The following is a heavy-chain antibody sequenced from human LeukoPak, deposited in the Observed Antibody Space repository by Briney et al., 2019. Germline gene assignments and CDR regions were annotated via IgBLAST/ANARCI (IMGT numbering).Heavy chain of an antibody. D-gene: IGHD5-18*01. Sequence: PSETLSLTCTVSGGSISSSSYSWSWIRQPPGKGLEWIGYIYHSGSTYYNPSLKSRVTISVDRSKNQFSLKLSSVTAADTAVYYCAREGGYSYGSFDYWGQGTLVTVSS. CDR1: GGSISSSSYS. CDR2: IYHSGST. J-gene: IGHJ4*02. CDR3: AREGGYSYGSFDY. V-gene: IGHV4-30-2*01.